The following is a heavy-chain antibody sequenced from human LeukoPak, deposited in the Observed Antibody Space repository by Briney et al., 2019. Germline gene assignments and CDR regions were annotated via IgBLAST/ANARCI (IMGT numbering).Heavy chain of an antibody. CDR1: GFTFSSYS. Sequence: PGGSLRLSCAASGFTFSSYSMNWVRQAPGKGLEWVSYISSSSSTIYYADSVKGRFTISRDNAKNSLYLQMNSLRAEDMALYYCAKAQTHIVVVTALDYWGQGTLVTVSS. D-gene: IGHD2-21*02. J-gene: IGHJ4*02. CDR3: AKAQTHIVVVTALDY. V-gene: IGHV3-48*01. CDR2: ISSSSSTI.